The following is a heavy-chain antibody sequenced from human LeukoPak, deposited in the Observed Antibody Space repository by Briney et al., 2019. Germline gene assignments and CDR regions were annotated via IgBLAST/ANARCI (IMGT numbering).Heavy chain of an antibody. CDR3: ARGSNDWYGIDY. CDR1: GFTFSNYW. V-gene: IGHV3-74*03. D-gene: IGHD3-9*01. J-gene: IGHJ4*02. CDR2: INSDGRST. Sequence: GALRLSCAASGFTFSNYWMHWVRQVPGKELVCVSRINSDGRSTTYADSVKGRFTISRDNAKNALYLQMNSLRAEDTAVYYCARGSNDWYGIDYWGQGALVNVSS.